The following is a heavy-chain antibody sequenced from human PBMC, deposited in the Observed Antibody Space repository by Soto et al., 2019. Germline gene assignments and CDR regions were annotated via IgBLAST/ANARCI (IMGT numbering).Heavy chain of an antibody. CDR2: ISSSGGNT. D-gene: IGHD3-10*01. J-gene: IGHJ3*02. CDR3: AKRPTSTGFGDPFDI. Sequence: EVQLLESGGDLVQPGGSLRLSCAASGFTFSTYAMSWVRQAPGKGLEWVSTISSSGGNTYYTDSVKGRFTISRDNSKNTLYQQMNSLSAEDTAIYYCAKRPTSTGFGDPFDIWGQGTMVTVSS. V-gene: IGHV3-23*01. CDR1: GFTFSTYA.